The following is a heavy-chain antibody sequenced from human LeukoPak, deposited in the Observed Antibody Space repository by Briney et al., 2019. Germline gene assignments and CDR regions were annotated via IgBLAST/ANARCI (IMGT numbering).Heavy chain of an antibody. CDR2: IYYRGTT. CDR1: GGSLGDDSYY. J-gene: IGHJ4*02. V-gene: IGHV4-39*01. D-gene: IGHD3-22*01. Sequence: PSETLSLTCNVSGGSLGDDSYYWGWIRQSPGKGLEWIGSIYYRGTTLYTPSLKNRVTISVDTSKNQFSLRLSPVTAADTAVYYCARQHYFFDISGYYEDYWGQGTLVIVSS. CDR3: ARQHYFFDISGYYEDY.